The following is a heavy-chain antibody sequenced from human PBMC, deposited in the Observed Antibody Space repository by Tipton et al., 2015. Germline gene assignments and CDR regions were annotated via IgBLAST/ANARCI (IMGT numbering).Heavy chain of an antibody. V-gene: IGHV4-39*01. CDR3: VRRPLRYYYGMDV. CDR2: IYYSGST. Sequence: TLSLTCTVSGGSISSSSYYWDWIRQPPGKGLEWIGSIYYSGSTYYNPSLKSRVTISVDTPKNQFSLKLRSVTAADTAVYYCVRRPLRYYYGMDVWGQGTTVTVSS. CDR1: GGSISSSSYY. J-gene: IGHJ6*02.